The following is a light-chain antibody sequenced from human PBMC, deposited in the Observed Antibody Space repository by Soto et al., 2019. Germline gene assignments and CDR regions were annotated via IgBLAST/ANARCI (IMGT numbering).Light chain of an antibody. CDR3: QQYNNWPPHT. J-gene: IGKJ2*01. V-gene: IGKV3-15*01. CDR2: GAS. CDR1: QSVSSN. Sequence: EIVMTQSPATLSVSPGERATLSCRARQSVSSNLAWYQQKPGQAPRLLIYGASTRATGIPARFSGSGSVTEFTLTISSLQSEDFAVYYCQQYNNWPPHTFGQGTKLEIK.